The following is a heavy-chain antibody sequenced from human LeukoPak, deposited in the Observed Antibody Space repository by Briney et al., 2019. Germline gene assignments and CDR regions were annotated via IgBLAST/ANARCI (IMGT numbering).Heavy chain of an antibody. V-gene: IGHV4-59*01. D-gene: IGHD5-12*01. CDR2: VFHTGRDA. CDR1: GGSISSYY. J-gene: IGHJ4*02. CDR3: ARGHHDYAY. Sequence: SETLSLTCSVSGGSISSYYWSWIRQPPGKGLEWIGYVFHTGRDADYNPSLKNRVTISVDTSKNQFSLRLTSVIPSDTAVYYCARGHHDYAYWGQGALVTISS.